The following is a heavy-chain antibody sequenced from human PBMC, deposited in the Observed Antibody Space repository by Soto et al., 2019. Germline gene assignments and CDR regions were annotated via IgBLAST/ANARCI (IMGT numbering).Heavy chain of an antibody. CDR3: AKDPGTSIAVAIKYYLDY. CDR2: ISGSGGST. Sequence: GGSLRLSCAASGFTFSSYAMSWVRQAPGKGLEWVSAISGSGGSTYYADSVKGRFTISRDNSKNTLYLQMNSLRAKDTAVYYCAKDPGTSIAVAIKYYLDYWGQGTLVTVSS. J-gene: IGHJ4*02. V-gene: IGHV3-23*01. D-gene: IGHD6-19*01. CDR1: GFTFSSYA.